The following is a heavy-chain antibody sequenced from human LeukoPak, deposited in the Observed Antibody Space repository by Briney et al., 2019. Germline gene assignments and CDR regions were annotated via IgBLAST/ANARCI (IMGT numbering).Heavy chain of an antibody. D-gene: IGHD3-22*01. J-gene: IGHJ6*03. V-gene: IGHV1-8*03. Sequence: GASVKVSCKASGYTFTSYDINWVRQATGQGLEWMGWMNPNSGNTGYAQKFQGRVTITRNTSISTAYMELSSLRSEDTAVYYCARGGYDSSGYYYVVYYYYYMDVWGKGTTVTVSS. CDR2: MNPNSGNT. CDR1: GYTFTSYD. CDR3: ARGGYDSSGYYYVVYYYYYMDV.